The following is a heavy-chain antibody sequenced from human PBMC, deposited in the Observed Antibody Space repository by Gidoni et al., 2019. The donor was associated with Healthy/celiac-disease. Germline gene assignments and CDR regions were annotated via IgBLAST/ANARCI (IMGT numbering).Heavy chain of an antibody. CDR3: ARRGYYGSGSDLRGDAFDI. D-gene: IGHD3-10*01. CDR2: IYPGDSDT. Sequence: EVQLVQSGAEVKKPGESLKISCTGSGYSFTSYWIGWVRQMPGKGLEWMGIIYPGDSDTRYSPSFLGQVTISADKSISTAYLQWSSLKASDTAMYYCARRGYYGSGSDLRGDAFDIWGQGTMVTVSS. J-gene: IGHJ3*02. CDR1: GYSFTSYW. V-gene: IGHV5-51*01.